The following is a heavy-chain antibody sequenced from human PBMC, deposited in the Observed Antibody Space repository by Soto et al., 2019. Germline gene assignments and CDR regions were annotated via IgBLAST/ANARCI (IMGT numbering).Heavy chain of an antibody. CDR2: IVVGSGNT. Sequence: SVKVSCKASGFTFASSAVQWVRQARGQRLEWIGWIVVGSGNTNYAQKFQERVTITRDMSTSTAYMELSSLRSEDTAVYYCAAEEAVAGNTPSDWGQGTLVTVSS. CDR1: GFTFASSA. D-gene: IGHD6-19*01. J-gene: IGHJ4*02. V-gene: IGHV1-58*01. CDR3: AAEEAVAGNTPSD.